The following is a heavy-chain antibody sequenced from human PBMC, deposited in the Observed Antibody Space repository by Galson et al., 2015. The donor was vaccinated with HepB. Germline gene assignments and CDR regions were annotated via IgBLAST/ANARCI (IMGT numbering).Heavy chain of an antibody. J-gene: IGHJ5*02. Sequence: SVKVSCKASGYTFTRYDINWVRQATGQGLEWMGWMNPNSGNTGYAQKFQGRVTMTRNTSISTAYMELSSLRSEDTAVYYCARGPTIVGATTCWFDPWGQGTLVTVSS. CDR3: ARGPTIVGATTCWFDP. V-gene: IGHV1-8*01. CDR1: GYTFTRYD. D-gene: IGHD1-26*01. CDR2: MNPNSGNT.